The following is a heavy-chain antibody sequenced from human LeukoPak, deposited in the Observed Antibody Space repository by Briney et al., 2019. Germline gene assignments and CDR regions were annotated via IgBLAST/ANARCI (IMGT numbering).Heavy chain of an antibody. V-gene: IGHV4-59*01. CDR2: IYYSGST. D-gene: IGHD4-17*01. Sequence: PSETLSLTCTVSGGSISSYYWSWIRQPPGKGLEWIGYIYYSGSTNYNPSLKSRVTISVDTSKNQFSLKLSSVTAADTAVYYCARGTGEDGDYYYYYYMDVWGKGTTVTVSS. J-gene: IGHJ6*03. CDR1: GGSISSYY. CDR3: ARGTGEDGDYYYYYYMDV.